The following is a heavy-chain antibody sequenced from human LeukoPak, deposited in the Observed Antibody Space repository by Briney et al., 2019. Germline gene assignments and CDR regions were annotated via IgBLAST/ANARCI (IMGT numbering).Heavy chain of an antibody. J-gene: IGHJ4*03. Sequence: PSETLSLTCSVSGASISGYYWGWIRQSPGKGLEWIGYIHYSGTTNYIPSLKSRVTISVDTSKNQFSLKLTSLTAADTAVYYCVKVGTGTVDYWGQGTTVTVSS. V-gene: IGHV4-59*01. D-gene: IGHD1-1*01. CDR1: GASISGYY. CDR3: VKVGTGTVDY. CDR2: IHYSGTT.